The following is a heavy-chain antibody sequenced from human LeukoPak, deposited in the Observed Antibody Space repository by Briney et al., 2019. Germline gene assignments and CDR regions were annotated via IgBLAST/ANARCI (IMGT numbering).Heavy chain of an antibody. J-gene: IGHJ4*02. CDR3: AKDYVWGSYRYDGEGVFDY. Sequence: PSETLSLTCTVSGGSISSYYWSWIRQPAGKGLEWIGRIYTSGSTNYNPSLKSRVTMSVDTSKNQFSLKLSSVTAADTAVYYCAKDYVWGSYRYDGEGVFDYWGQGTLVTVSS. D-gene: IGHD3-16*02. CDR2: IYTSGST. V-gene: IGHV4-4*07. CDR1: GGSISSYY.